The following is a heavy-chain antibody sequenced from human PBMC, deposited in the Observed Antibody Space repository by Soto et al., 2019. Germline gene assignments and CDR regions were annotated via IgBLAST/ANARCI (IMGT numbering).Heavy chain of an antibody. CDR2: IYHTGDT. J-gene: IGHJ5*02. CDR3: ARDTNSLDL. CDR1: SYFISSGFF. V-gene: IGHV4-38-2*02. Sequence: SETLSLPCVVSSYFISSGFFWAWIRQPPGKGLEWVGSIYHTGDTHYNPSLRSQVSMSVDTSKNHFSLRLTYLTAADTAVYFCARDTNSLDLWGQGILVT. D-gene: IGHD2-8*01.